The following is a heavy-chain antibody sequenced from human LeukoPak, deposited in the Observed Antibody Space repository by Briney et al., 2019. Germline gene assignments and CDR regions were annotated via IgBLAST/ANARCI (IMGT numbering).Heavy chain of an antibody. V-gene: IGHV3-23*01. J-gene: IGHJ4*02. CDR1: GFTFSIYA. Sequence: GGSLRPSWPASGFTFSIYAMNWVRQAPGKGLEWVSGISDSGRNTYYSDSVKGRFTISRDNSESTVYLQMNSLTDEDTAQYYCATGCVGSPNCQTTGYDHWGQGTLVTVSS. CDR2: ISDSGRNT. CDR3: ATGCVGSPNCQTTGYDH. D-gene: IGHD2-2*01.